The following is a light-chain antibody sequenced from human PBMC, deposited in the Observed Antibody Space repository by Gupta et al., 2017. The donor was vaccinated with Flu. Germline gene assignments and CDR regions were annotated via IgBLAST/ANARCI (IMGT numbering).Light chain of an antibody. CDR1: GCKY. CDR2: DVD. Sequence: GCKYVNWFQQRQGTAPKLLISDVDKRPSGVPDRFSGSKSGNSASLTITGLQAEDEADYYCVAYDTNINWIFGAGTQLTVL. J-gene: IGLJ1*01. V-gene: IGLV2-11*03. CDR3: VAYDTNINWI.